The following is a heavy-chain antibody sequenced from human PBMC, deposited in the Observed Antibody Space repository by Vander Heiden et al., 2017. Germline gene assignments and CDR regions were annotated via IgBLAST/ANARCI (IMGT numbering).Heavy chain of an antibody. CDR2: IYYSGST. CDR3: ARTDSRGAFDI. D-gene: IGHD3-22*01. V-gene: IGHV4-31*03. CDR1: GGPISSGGYY. Sequence: QLQLQESGPGLVKPSQTLSLTCTVSGGPISSGGYYWSWIRLHPGKGLEWIGYIYYSGSTYYNPSLKSRVTISVDTSKNQFSLKLSSVTAADTAVYYCARTDSRGAFDIWGQGTMVTVSS. J-gene: IGHJ3*02.